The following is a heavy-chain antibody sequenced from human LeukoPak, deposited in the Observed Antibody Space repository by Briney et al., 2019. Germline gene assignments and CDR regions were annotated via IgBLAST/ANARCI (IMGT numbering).Heavy chain of an antibody. CDR3: ARFGSTADYYYGMDV. V-gene: IGHV4-59*01. Sequence: PSETLSLTCAVYGGSFSGYYWSWIRQPPGKGLEWIGYIYYSGSTNYNPPLKSRVTISVDTSKNQFSLKLSPVTAADTAVYYCARFGSTADYYYGMDVWGQGTTVTVSS. CDR1: GGSFSGYY. J-gene: IGHJ6*02. CDR2: IYYSGST. D-gene: IGHD3-10*01.